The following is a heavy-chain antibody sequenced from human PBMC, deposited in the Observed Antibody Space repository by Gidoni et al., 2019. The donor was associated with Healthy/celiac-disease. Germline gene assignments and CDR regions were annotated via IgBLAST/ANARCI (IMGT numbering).Heavy chain of an antibody. Sequence: QVQLQQWGAGLLKPSETLSLTCAVYGGSFSGYYWSWIRQPPGKGLEWVGEINHSGSTNYNPFLKSRVTISVDTSKNQFPLKLSSVTAADTAVYYWARRARAAHDYWGQGTLVTVS. CDR3: ARRARAAHDY. D-gene: IGHD1-26*01. CDR2: INHSGST. V-gene: IGHV4-34*01. J-gene: IGHJ4*02. CDR1: GGSFSGYY.